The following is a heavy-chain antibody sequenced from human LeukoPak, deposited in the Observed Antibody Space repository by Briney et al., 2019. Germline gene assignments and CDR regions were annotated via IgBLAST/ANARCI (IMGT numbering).Heavy chain of an antibody. CDR3: AKENWRYFDY. Sequence: PGGSLRLSCAASGFTFSTYVMSWVRQAPGKGLEWVSAISGSGGSTYYADSVKGRFTISRDNSKNTLYLQMNSLGADDTAVYYCAKENWRYFDYWGQGTLVTVSS. D-gene: IGHD1-1*01. J-gene: IGHJ4*02. V-gene: IGHV3-23*01. CDR1: GFTFSTYV. CDR2: ISGSGGST.